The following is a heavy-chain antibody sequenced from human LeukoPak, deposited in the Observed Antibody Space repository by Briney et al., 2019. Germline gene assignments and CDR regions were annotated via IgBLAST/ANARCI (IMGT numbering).Heavy chain of an antibody. J-gene: IGHJ3*01. CDR1: GGSVSPYF. Sequence: SETLSLTCTVSGGSVSPYFWSWIRQSPGKGLECIGYIHASGRTKYNPSLESRVSISIDTSKNHFSLTLRSVTAADTAVYYCARLLRWSEDGFDVWGQGAVVAISS. CDR2: IHASGRT. CDR3: ARLLRWSEDGFDV. D-gene: IGHD2-15*01. V-gene: IGHV4-4*09.